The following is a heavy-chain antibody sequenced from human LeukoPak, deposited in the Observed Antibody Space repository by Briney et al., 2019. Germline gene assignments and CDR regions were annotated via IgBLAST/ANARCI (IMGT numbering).Heavy chain of an antibody. J-gene: IGHJ4*02. V-gene: IGHV4-39*07. D-gene: IGHD2-21*01. Sequence: NPSETLSLTCTVSGGSISSSSYYWGWLRQPPGKGLEWIGTIYYSGSTYYNPSLKSRVTISVDTSKNQFSLKLSSVTAADTAVYYCARDLVLGDWGQGTLVTVSS. CDR1: GGSISSSSYY. CDR3: ARDLVLGD. CDR2: IYYSGST.